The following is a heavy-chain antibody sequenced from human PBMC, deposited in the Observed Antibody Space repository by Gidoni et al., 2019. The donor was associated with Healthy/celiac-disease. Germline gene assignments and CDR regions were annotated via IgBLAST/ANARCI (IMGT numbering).Heavy chain of an antibody. D-gene: IGHD3-10*01. Sequence: QVQLVQSGAEVKKPGSSVKVSCKASGGTFSSYTISWVLQAPGQGLEWMGRIIPILGLANYAQKFQGRVTITADKSTSTACMELSSLRSEDTAVYYCARDLGRLSLPGGAWGQGTLVTVSS. CDR2: IIPILGLA. V-gene: IGHV1-69*08. J-gene: IGHJ5*02. CDR3: ARDLGRLSLPGGA. CDR1: GGTFSSYT.